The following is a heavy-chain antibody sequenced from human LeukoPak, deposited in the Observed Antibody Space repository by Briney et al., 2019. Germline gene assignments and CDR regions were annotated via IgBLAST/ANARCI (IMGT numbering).Heavy chain of an antibody. CDR2: IYYSGST. V-gene: IGHV4-59*01. Sequence: PSETLSLTCTVSGGSISSYYWNWIRQPPGEGLEWIGYIYYSGSTNYNPSLKSRVIISVDTSKNQFSLKLSSVTAADTAVYYCARSLYYYGSDSFDIWGQGTMVTVSS. CDR1: GGSISSYY. J-gene: IGHJ3*02. CDR3: ARSLYYYGSDSFDI. D-gene: IGHD3-10*01.